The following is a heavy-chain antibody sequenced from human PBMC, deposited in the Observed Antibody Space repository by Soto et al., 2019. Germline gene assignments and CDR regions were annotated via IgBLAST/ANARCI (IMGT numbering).Heavy chain of an antibody. CDR1: GSSVSRDIYY. Sequence: QVQLQESGPGLVKPSQTLSLTCTVSGSSVSRDIYYWNWLRQHPGKGLEWIGHVYHNGNAFYNPSLKSLVSISVDKSKNQFSLTLTSVTAADTATYFCARGLGAGKGSYFESWGQGTLVTVSS. CDR2: VYHNGNA. CDR3: ARGLGAGKGSYFES. V-gene: IGHV4-31*01. J-gene: IGHJ4*02.